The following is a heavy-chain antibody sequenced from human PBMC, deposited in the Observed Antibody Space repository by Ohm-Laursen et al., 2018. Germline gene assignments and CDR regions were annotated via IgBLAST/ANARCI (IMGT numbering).Heavy chain of an antibody. CDR2: IKEDGSEK. V-gene: IGHV3-7*01. CDR1: GFTFSSYW. J-gene: IGHJ3*02. CDR3: ARDIRFLERYDAFDI. D-gene: IGHD3-3*01. Sequence: GSLRLSCTAPGFTFSSYWMSWVRQAPGKGLEWVANIKEDGSEKYYLDSVKGRFTISRDNAKNSLYLQMNSLRAEDTAVYYCARDIRFLERYDAFDIWGQGTMVTVSS.